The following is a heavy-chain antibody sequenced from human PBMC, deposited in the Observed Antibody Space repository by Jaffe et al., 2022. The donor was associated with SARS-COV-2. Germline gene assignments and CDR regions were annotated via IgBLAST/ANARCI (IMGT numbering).Heavy chain of an antibody. CDR2: IYTSGST. Sequence: QVQLQESGPGLVKPSQTLSLTCTVSGGSISSGSYYWSWIRQPAGKGLEWIGRIYTSGSTNYNPSLKSRVTISVDTSKNQFSLKLSSVTAADTAVYYCARTWIYGMDVWGQGTTVTVSS. V-gene: IGHV4-61*02. CDR3: ARTWIYGMDV. D-gene: IGHD5-12*01. CDR1: GGSISSGSYY. J-gene: IGHJ6*02.